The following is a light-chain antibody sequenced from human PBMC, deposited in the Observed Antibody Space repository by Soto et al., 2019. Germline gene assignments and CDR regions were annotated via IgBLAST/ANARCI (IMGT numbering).Light chain of an antibody. J-gene: IGLJ1*01. CDR3: CSYSNRNSLLYV. CDR2: EVT. CDR1: NNDIGAYNF. Sequence: QSVLTQPASVSGSPGQSITISCTGSNNDIGAYNFVSWYQQYPGKAPKLILFEVTTRPSGVSDRFSGSKTGNTTSLTISGLQAEDEADYYCCSYSNRNSLLYVFGSGTKVTVL. V-gene: IGLV2-14*03.